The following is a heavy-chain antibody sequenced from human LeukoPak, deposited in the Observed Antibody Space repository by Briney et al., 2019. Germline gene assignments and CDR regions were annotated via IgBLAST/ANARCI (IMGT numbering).Heavy chain of an antibody. J-gene: IGHJ4*02. Sequence: GGSLRLSCAASGFTLSNYFMHWVRQPPGKGLVWVSRIKDDGTTNYADSVKGRFTISRDNAKNTVYLQMNSLRAEDTAVYYCVRAADSGGWGQGTLVTVSS. CDR2: IKDDGTT. CDR1: GFTLSNYF. D-gene: IGHD2-21*01. CDR3: VRAADSGG. V-gene: IGHV3-74*01.